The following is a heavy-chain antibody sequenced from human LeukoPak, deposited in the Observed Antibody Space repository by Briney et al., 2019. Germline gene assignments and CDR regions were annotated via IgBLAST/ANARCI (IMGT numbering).Heavy chain of an antibody. Sequence: GGSLRLPCVATGFTFSRYAMSWVRQAPGKGLEWVSLISGSGGSTKYADSVKGRFTISRDNSKNTLYLQMNSLRAEDTAVYYCAKDQYDSSGPFDNWGQGTLVTVSS. CDR1: GFTFSRYA. V-gene: IGHV3-23*01. J-gene: IGHJ4*02. CDR2: ISGSGGST. D-gene: IGHD3-22*01. CDR3: AKDQYDSSGPFDN.